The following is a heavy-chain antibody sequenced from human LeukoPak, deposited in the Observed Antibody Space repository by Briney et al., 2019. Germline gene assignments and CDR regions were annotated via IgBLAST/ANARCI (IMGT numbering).Heavy chain of an antibody. V-gene: IGHV1-2*06. D-gene: IGHD3-3*01. CDR1: GYTFIDNY. CDR2: LSPDTGDT. Sequence: ASVKVSCKASGYTFIDNYIHWARQAPGQGREWMGRLSPDTGDTNYVQRFQGRVTMTRDTSASTVYMELSRLTSDDSAVYYCARNNFSPFDYWGQGTLLTVSS. J-gene: IGHJ4*02. CDR3: ARNNFSPFDY.